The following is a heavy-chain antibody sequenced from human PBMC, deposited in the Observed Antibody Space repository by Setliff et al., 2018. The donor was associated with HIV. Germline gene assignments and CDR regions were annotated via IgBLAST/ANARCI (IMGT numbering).Heavy chain of an antibody. CDR2: INTNTGNP. CDR1: GYTFTSYA. J-gene: IGHJ6*03. V-gene: IGHV7-4-1*02. D-gene: IGHD3-10*01. CDR3: ARDESDSLYYMDYYYMDV. Sequence: ASVKVSCKASGYTFTSYAMNWVRQAPGQGLEWMGWINTNTGNPTYAQGFTGRFGFSLATSVSTAYLQISSLKAEDTAVYYCARDESDSLYYMDYYYMDVWGKGTPVTVSS.